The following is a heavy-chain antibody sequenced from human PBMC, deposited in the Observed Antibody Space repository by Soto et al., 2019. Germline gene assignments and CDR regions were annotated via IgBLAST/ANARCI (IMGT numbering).Heavy chain of an antibody. CDR3: AKDPDIVVVPAAIRDNLGWFDP. CDR1: GFTFSSYA. Sequence: EVQLLESGGGLVQPGGSLRLSCAASGFTFSSYAMSWVRQAPGKGLEWVSAISGSGGSTYYADSVKGRFTISRDNSKNTLYLQMNSLRAEDTAVYYCAKDPDIVVVPAAIRDNLGWFDPWGQGTLVTVSS. CDR2: ISGSGGST. J-gene: IGHJ5*02. D-gene: IGHD2-2*02. V-gene: IGHV3-23*01.